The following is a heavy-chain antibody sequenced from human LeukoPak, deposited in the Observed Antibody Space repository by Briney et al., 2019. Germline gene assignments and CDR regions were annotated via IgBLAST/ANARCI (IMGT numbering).Heavy chain of an antibody. J-gene: IGHJ4*02. CDR1: GFIFSSYG. D-gene: IGHD6-13*01. V-gene: IGHV3-30*03. CDR3: GRDGSRWQEPLAF. Sequence: GGSLRLSCAASGFIFSSYGMNWVRQAPGKGLEGVAIISYDGTNKDYAESVKGRFTISSDNSKLYLQMNSLRTDDTAVYYCGRDGSRWQEPLAFWGQGTLVTVSS. CDR2: ISYDGTNK.